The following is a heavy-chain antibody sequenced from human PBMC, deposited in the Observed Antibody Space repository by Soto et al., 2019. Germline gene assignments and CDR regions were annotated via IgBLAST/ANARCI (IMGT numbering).Heavy chain of an antibody. V-gene: IGHV4-61*01. D-gene: IGHD6-19*01. CDR2: IYYSGST. CDR3: AREEVAGILNYYYYYGMDV. CDR1: GGSVSSGSYY. Sequence: SETLSLTCTVSGGSVSSGSYYWSWIRQPPGKGLEWIGYIYYSGSTNYNPSLKSRVTISVDTSKNQFSLKLSSVTAADTAVYYCAREEVAGILNYYYYYGMDVWGQGTTVTVSS. J-gene: IGHJ6*02.